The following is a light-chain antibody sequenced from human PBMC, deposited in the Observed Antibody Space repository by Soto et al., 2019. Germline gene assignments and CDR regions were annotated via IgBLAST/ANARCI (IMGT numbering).Light chain of an antibody. CDR3: CSYAGSYNWV. CDR1: NSDIGDYNY. Sequence: QSALTQPRSVSGSPGQSVTISCTGTNSDIGDYNYVSWYQQHPGKAPIVMIFDVNKRPSGVPDRFSGSKSGYTASLTISGLQTEDEADYYCCSYAGSYNWVFGGGTQLTVL. CDR2: DVN. V-gene: IGLV2-11*01. J-gene: IGLJ3*02.